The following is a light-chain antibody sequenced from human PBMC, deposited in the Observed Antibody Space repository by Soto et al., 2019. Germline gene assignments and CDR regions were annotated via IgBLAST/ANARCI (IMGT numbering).Light chain of an antibody. Sequence: QSALTQPASVSGSPGQSITISCTGTSSDVGTYNYVSWYQQHPGKAPKLIIREVSNRPSGITNRFSGSKSGNTASLTISGLQAEDEADYYCSSYTITSVLFGGGTKLNVL. J-gene: IGLJ2*01. V-gene: IGLV2-14*01. CDR3: SSYTITSVL. CDR1: SSDVGTYNY. CDR2: EVS.